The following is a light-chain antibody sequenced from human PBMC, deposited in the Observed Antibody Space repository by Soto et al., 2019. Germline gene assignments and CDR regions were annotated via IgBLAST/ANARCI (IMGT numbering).Light chain of an antibody. Sequence: QSALTQPASVSGSPGQSITISCTGTSSDVGGYNFVSWYQQYPGTAPKVVIYEVNNRPSGVSDRFSGSKSGNTASLTISGLQAEDEADYFCSSFTASSTLVFGTGTQLTVL. V-gene: IGLV2-14*01. CDR3: SSFTASSTLV. J-gene: IGLJ1*01. CDR2: EVN. CDR1: SSDVGGYNF.